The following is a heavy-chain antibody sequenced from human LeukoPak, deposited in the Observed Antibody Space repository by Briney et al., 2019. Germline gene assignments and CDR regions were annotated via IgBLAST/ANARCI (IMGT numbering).Heavy chain of an antibody. CDR1: GYTFTGYY. CDR2: INPSSGGT. J-gene: IGHJ4*02. CDR3: ATKYSGSTTVFDY. Sequence: ASVKVSCKASGYTFTGYYMHWVRQAPGQGLEWMGRINPSSGGTNYAQKFQGRVTMTRDTSISTAYMELSRLRSDDTAVYYCATKYSGSTTVFDYWGQGTLVTVSS. D-gene: IGHD1-26*01. V-gene: IGHV1-2*06.